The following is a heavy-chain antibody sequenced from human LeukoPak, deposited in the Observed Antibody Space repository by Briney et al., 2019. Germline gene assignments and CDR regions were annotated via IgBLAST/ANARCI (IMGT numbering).Heavy chain of an antibody. D-gene: IGHD3-22*01. J-gene: IGHJ1*01. Sequence: SETLSLTCTVSGGSISSSSYYWGWIRQPPGKGLEWIGSIYYSGSTYYNPSLKSRVTISVDTSKNQFSLRLSSVTAADTAVYYCARDLGDIKYYYDSSGYRFFQHWGQGTLVTVSS. CDR3: ARDLGDIKYYYDSSGYRFFQH. CDR2: IYYSGST. CDR1: GGSISSSSYY. V-gene: IGHV4-39*07.